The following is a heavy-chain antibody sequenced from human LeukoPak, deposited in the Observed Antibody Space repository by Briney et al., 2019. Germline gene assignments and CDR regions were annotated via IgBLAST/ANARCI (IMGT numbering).Heavy chain of an antibody. CDR3: AKHITGGSGFDI. D-gene: IGHD7-27*01. CDR1: GFTFSSYA. V-gene: IGHV3-23*01. Sequence: HPGGSLRLSCAASGFTFSSYAMHWVRQAPGKGLEWVSTGGNGGGTYYADSVKGRFNISRDNSKNTLYLQMNSLRADDTAIYYCAKHITGGSGFDIWGQGTMVTVSS. CDR2: GGNGGGT. J-gene: IGHJ3*02.